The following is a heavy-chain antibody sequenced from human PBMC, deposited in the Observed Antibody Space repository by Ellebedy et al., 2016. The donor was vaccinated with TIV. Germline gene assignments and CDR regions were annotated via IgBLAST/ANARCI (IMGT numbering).Heavy chain of an antibody. J-gene: IGHJ4*02. D-gene: IGHD6-19*01. CDR1: GFSFGDYA. Sequence: GESLKISCTTSGFSFGDYAMHWVRQAPGKGLEWVAVISYDGSSKYYADSVKGRFTISRDNSMTTLYLEMNSLRAEDTAVYYCARDLDKSSGWYGGAAYWGQGTLVTVSS. CDR2: ISYDGSSK. CDR3: ARDLDKSSGWYGGAAY. V-gene: IGHV3-30-3*01.